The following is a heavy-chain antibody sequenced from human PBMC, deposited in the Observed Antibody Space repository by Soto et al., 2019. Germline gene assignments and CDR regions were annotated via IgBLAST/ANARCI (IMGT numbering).Heavy chain of an antibody. CDR1: GFTFSSYA. V-gene: IGHV3-30-3*01. CDR2: ISYDGSNK. CDR3: ARAGSSGYYFDY. Sequence: QVQLVESGGGVVQPGRSLRLSCAASGFTFSSYAMHWVRQAPGKGLEWVAVISYDGSNKYYADSVKGRFTISRDNSKHTLYLQMNSLRAEDTAVYYCARAGSSGYYFDYWGQGTLVTVAS. J-gene: IGHJ4*02. D-gene: IGHD6-19*01.